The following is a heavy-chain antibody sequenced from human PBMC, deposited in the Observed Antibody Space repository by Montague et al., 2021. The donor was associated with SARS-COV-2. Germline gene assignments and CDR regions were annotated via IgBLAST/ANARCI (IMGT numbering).Heavy chain of an antibody. J-gene: IGHJ4*02. V-gene: IGHV3-48*03. D-gene: IGHD3-9*01. CDR1: GFTFSSYE. CDR3: ARDLRDYDILTGYL. CDR2: ITSSGSTI. Sequence: LRLSLSASGFTFSSYEMNWVRQAPGKGLEWVSYITSSGSTIYYADSVKGRFTISRDNAKNSLSLQMNSLRAEDTAVYYCARDLRDYDILTGYLWGQGTLVTVSS.